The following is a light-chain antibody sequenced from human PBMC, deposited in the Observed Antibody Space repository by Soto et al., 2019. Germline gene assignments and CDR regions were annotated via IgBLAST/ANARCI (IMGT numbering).Light chain of an antibody. CDR1: QSVTSNY. CDR3: QHSVTSLTT. Sequence: EIVLTQSPGTLSLSPGERATLSCGASQSVTSNYLAWYQQKPGQAPRILIFGASIRVKGIPDRFIGSGSGTDFTLTIRRLEPEDFAVYYCQHSVTSLTTFGQGTKVEVK. CDR2: GAS. V-gene: IGKV3-20*01. J-gene: IGKJ1*01.